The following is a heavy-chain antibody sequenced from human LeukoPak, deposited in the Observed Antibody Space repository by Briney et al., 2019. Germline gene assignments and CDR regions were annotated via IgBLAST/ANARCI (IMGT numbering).Heavy chain of an antibody. CDR2: IYYSGST. CDR1: GGSISSGDYY. J-gene: IGHJ4*02. CDR3: ARGRYYYDSSGYYSSY. D-gene: IGHD3-22*01. Sequence: SETLSLTCTVSGGSISSGDYYWNWIRQPPGKGLEWIGYIYYSGSTYYNPSLKGRVTISIDTSKNQFSQKLSSVTAADTAVYYCARGRYYYDSSGYYSSYWGQGTLVTVSS. V-gene: IGHV4-30-4*01.